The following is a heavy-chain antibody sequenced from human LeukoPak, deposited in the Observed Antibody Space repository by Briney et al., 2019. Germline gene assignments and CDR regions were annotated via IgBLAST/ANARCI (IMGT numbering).Heavy chain of an antibody. D-gene: IGHD5-12*01. V-gene: IGHV4-59*12. J-gene: IGHJ5*02. CDR1: GGSISNYY. CDR2: IYNTGST. CDR3: ARDLSGGYDSRWFDP. Sequence: SETLSLTCTVSGGSISNYYWSWIRQSPGEGLEWIGYIYNTGSTNYNPSLKSRVTMSVDTSKNQFSLKLSSVTAADTAVYYCARDLSGGYDSRWFDPWGQGTLVTVSS.